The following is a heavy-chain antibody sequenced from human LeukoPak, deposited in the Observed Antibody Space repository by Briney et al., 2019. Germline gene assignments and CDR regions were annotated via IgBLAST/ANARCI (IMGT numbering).Heavy chain of an antibody. D-gene: IGHD3-10*01. J-gene: IGHJ4*02. CDR2: INYSGST. Sequence: PSETLSLTCTVSGGSISSYYWSWIRQPPGKGLEWIGYINYSGSTNYNPSLKSRVTISVDTSKNQFSLKLSSVTAADTAVCYCARPLWFGELGSFGYWGQGTLVTVSS. CDR3: ARPLWFGELGSFGY. CDR1: GGSISSYY. V-gene: IGHV4-59*08.